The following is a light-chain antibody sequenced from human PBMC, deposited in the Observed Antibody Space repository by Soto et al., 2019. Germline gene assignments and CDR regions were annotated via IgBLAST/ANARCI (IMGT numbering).Light chain of an antibody. V-gene: IGKV3-20*01. CDR3: QQYGTSPDT. Sequence: EIVLTQSPGTLSVSPGEGATLSCRASQSVSSSSLAWYQQKPGQAPRLLIYGASRRATGIPDRFSGSGSGTDFTLTISRLEPEDYAVYYYQQYGTSPDTFGQGTRLEIK. CDR2: GAS. CDR1: QSVSSSS. J-gene: IGKJ5*01.